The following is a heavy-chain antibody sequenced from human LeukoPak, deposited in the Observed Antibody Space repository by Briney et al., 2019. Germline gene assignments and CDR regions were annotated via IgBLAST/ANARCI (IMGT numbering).Heavy chain of an antibody. CDR2: IYFSWIT. D-gene: IGHD7-27*01. J-gene: IGHJ4*02. V-gene: IGHV4-59*08. Sequence: SETLSLTCTVSTGSIDTVYWSWLQQPPGKGAEWIGYIYFSWITSYNPSLKSRVTTSIDTSKHQLSLKVTSVTAADTAVYYCASQHWGSNYFDYWGQGTPVTVSS. CDR3: ASQHWGSNYFDY. CDR1: TGSIDTVY.